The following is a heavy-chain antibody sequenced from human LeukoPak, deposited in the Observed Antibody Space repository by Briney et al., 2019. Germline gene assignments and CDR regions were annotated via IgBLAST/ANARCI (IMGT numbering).Heavy chain of an antibody. J-gene: IGHJ4*02. Sequence: GGSLRLSCAASGSTFSSYAMHWVRQAPGKGLEWVAVISYDGSNKYYADSVKGRFTISRDNSKNTLYLQMNSLRAEDTAVYYCARDPVDTAALDFDYWGQGTLVTVSS. CDR3: ARDPVDTAALDFDY. CDR2: ISYDGSNK. V-gene: IGHV3-30*01. CDR1: GSTFSSYA. D-gene: IGHD5-18*01.